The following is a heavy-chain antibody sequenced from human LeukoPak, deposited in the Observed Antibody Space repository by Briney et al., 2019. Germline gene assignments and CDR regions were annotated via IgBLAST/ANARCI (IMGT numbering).Heavy chain of an antibody. CDR3: AKHPFEYSSSRNWFDP. CDR1: GFTFTTYA. D-gene: IGHD6-6*01. J-gene: IGHJ5*02. Sequence: GGSLRLSCTASGFTFTTYAMSWVRQAPGKGLEWVSAISGSGGSTYYADSVKGRFTISRDNSKSTLYLQMNSLRAEDTAVYYCAKHPFEYSSSRNWFDPWGQGTLVTVSS. V-gene: IGHV3-23*01. CDR2: ISGSGGST.